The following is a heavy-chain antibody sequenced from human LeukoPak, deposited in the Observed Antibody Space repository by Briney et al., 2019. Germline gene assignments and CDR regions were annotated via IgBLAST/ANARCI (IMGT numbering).Heavy chain of an antibody. Sequence: SETLSLTCTVSGGSISSGGYYWSWIRQHPGKGLEWIGYIYYSGSTNYNPSLKSRVTISVDTSKNQFSLKLSSVTAADTAVYYCARCSRGSSSWYWNKYNWFDPWGQGTLVTVSS. CDR2: IYYSGST. J-gene: IGHJ5*02. CDR3: ARCSRGSSSWYWNKYNWFDP. V-gene: IGHV4-61*08. CDR1: GGSISSGGYY. D-gene: IGHD6-13*01.